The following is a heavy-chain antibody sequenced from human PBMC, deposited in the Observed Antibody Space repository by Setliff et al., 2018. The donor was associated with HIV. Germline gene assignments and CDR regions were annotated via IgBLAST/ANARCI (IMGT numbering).Heavy chain of an antibody. CDR1: GYRFTGFD. CDR3: ARSLREYSYGSPDY. D-gene: IGHD5-18*01. Sequence: GASVKVSCKASGYRFTGFDIHWVRQAPGQRFEWMGWINAGTGNTKYSQKFQDRVTISRDIHANTAYMELSSLRSEDTAIYYCARSLREYSYGSPDYWGPGTLVTAPQ. CDR2: INAGTGNT. J-gene: IGHJ4*02. V-gene: IGHV1-3*01.